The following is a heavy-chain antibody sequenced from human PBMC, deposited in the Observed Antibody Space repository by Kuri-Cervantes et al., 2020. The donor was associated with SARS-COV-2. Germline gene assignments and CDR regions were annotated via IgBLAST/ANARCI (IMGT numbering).Heavy chain of an antibody. D-gene: IGHD4-11*01. CDR1: GFTFSSYA. Sequence: GESLKISCSASGFTFSSYAMHWVRQAPGKGLEYVSAISSNGGSTYYADSVKGRFTISRDNSKNTLYLQMNSLRAEDTAVYYCAKDPRPVTTGWYFDLWGRGTLVTVSS. CDR2: ISSNGGST. V-gene: IGHV3-64*04. CDR3: AKDPRPVTTGWYFDL. J-gene: IGHJ2*01.